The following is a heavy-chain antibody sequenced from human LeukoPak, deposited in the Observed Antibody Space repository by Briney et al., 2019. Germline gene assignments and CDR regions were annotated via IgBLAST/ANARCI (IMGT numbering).Heavy chain of an antibody. CDR3: AKDRHAPGRYCSGTSCFPFDS. CDR1: GFTFSSYE. D-gene: IGHD2-15*01. J-gene: IGHJ5*01. CDR2: ISYDGSNK. V-gene: IGHV3-30*04. Sequence: PGGALRLSCAASGFTFSSYEMNWVRQAPGKGLEWVAVISYDGSNKYYADSVKGRFTISRDNTKNTLYLQMNSLRAEDTAVYYCAKDRHAPGRYCSGTSCFPFDSWGQGTLVTVSS.